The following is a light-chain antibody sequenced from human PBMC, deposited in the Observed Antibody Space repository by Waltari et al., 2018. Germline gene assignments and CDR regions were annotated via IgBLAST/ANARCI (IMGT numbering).Light chain of an antibody. Sequence: DIVMTQSPDSLAVSLGERATINCKSSQSVLYSSNNKNYLAWYQQKSGQPPKLLIYWASTRESGVPDRFSGSGSGTDFTLTISSLQAEDVAVYYCQQNYNTPPYTFGQGTKLEIK. J-gene: IGKJ2*01. CDR2: WAS. CDR3: QQNYNTPPYT. CDR1: QSVLYSSNNKNY. V-gene: IGKV4-1*01.